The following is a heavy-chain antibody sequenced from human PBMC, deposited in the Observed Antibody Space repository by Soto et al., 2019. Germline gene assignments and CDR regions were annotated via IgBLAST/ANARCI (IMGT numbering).Heavy chain of an antibody. Sequence: TLSLTCSIYSGSFSGYYWSWIRQPPGKGLEWIGEISQSGNTNYSPSLKSLVSISIDTSKKQFSLNLASVSAADTAVYYCARAPKVSGSSQTRPDFWGQGTLVPVSS. CDR3: ARAPKVSGSSQTRPDF. V-gene: IGHV4-34*01. J-gene: IGHJ4*02. CDR2: ISQSGNT. CDR1: SGSFSGYY. D-gene: IGHD6-6*01.